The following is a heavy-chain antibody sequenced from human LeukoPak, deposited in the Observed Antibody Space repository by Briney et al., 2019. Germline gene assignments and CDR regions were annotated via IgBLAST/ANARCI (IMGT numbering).Heavy chain of an antibody. V-gene: IGHV1-18*01. J-gene: IGHJ3*02. CDR2: ISAYNGNT. CDR3: ARTDSSGSNDAFDI. Sequence: GASVKVSCKASGYTFTSYGISWVRQAPGQGLEWMGWISAYNGNTNYAQKLQGRVTMTTDTSTSTAYMELRSLRSDDRAVYYCARTDSSGSNDAFDIWGQGTMVTVSS. CDR1: GYTFTSYG. D-gene: IGHD3-22*01.